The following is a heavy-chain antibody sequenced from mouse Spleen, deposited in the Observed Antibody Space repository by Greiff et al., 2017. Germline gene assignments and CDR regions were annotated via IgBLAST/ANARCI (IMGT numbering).Heavy chain of an antibody. CDR1: GYTFTSYW. V-gene: IGHV1-52*01. Sequence: QVQLQQPGAELVRPGSSVKLSCKASGYTFTSYWMHWVKQRPIQGLEWIGNIDPSDSETHYNQKFKDKATLTVDKSSSTAYMQLSSLTSEDSAVYYCALITTVYAMDYWGQGTSVTVSS. CDR2: IDPSDSET. J-gene: IGHJ4*01. CDR3: ALITTVYAMDY. D-gene: IGHD1-1*01.